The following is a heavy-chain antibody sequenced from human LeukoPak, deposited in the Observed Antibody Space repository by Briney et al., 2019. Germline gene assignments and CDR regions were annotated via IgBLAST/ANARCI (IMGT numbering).Heavy chain of an antibody. CDR3: AKDKPIDY. Sequence: GGSLRLSCVASGFTFSDYGMLWVRQPPGEGLERVAVISYDGRNEHYADSVKGRFTISRDNSKNTVFLQMNTLRTEDTAVYFCAKDKPIDYWGQGTLVTVSS. CDR2: ISYDGRNE. CDR1: GFTFSDYG. J-gene: IGHJ4*02. V-gene: IGHV3-30*18. D-gene: IGHD1-14*01.